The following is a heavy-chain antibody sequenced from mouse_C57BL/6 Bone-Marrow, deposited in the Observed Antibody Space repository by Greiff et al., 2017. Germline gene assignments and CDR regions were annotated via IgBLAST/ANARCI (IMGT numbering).Heavy chain of an antibody. CDR2: IYPRDGST. CDR3: ARLEFDGSSGDWYFDV. J-gene: IGHJ1*03. Sequence: QVQLQQSGPELVKPGASVKLSCKASGYTFTSYDINWVKQRPGPGLEWIGWIYPRDGSTKYNEKFKGKATLTVDTSSSTAYMELHSLTSEDSAVYFGARLEFDGSSGDWYFDVWGTGTTVTVSS. V-gene: IGHV1-85*01. D-gene: IGHD1-1*01. CDR1: GYTFTSYD.